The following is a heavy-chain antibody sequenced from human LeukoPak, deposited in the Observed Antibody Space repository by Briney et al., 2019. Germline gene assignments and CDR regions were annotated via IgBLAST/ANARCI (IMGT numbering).Heavy chain of an antibody. Sequence: SETLSLTCAVYGGSFSAYYWRWIRQPPGKGLEWIGEINHSGSTNYNPSLKSRVAISVDTSRNQFSLRLSSVTAADTAVYYCARGQRITMTDWGQGTLVTVSS. CDR3: ARGQRITMTD. J-gene: IGHJ4*02. CDR1: GGSFSAYY. V-gene: IGHV4-34*01. D-gene: IGHD3-22*01. CDR2: INHSGST.